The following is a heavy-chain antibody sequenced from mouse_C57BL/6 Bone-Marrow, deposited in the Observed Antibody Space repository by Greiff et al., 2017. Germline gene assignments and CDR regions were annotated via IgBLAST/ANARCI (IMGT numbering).Heavy chain of an antibody. CDR1: GYAFTNYL. J-gene: IGHJ2*01. CDR3: ARGGKA. V-gene: IGHV1-54*01. D-gene: IGHD2-1*01. Sequence: QVQLQQSGAELVRPGTSVKVSCKASGYAFTNYLIEWVKQRPGQGLEWIGVINPGSGGTNYNEKFKGKATLTADKSSSTAYMQLSSLTSEDSAVYFCARGGKAWGQGTTLTVSS. CDR2: INPGSGGT.